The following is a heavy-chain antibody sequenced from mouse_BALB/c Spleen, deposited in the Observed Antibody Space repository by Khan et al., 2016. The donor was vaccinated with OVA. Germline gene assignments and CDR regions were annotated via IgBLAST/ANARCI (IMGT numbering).Heavy chain of an antibody. CDR1: GFTFSTYG. CDR3: ARRAYYNNSEGIAY. J-gene: IGHJ3*01. CDR2: ISSGGHST. V-gene: IGHV5-6*01. D-gene: IGHD2-12*01. Sequence: VQLQQSGGDLVTTGGSLTLSCAASGFTFSTYGLSWVRQTPDKRLEWVATISSGGHSTYYINRVSGRFTISRDYATNILDLHMTSRRSEDTAVNYCARRAYYNNSEGIAYWGRGTLVTVSA.